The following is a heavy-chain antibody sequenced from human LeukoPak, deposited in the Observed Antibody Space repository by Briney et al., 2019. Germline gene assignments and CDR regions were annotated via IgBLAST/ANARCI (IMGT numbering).Heavy chain of an antibody. CDR3: AGGYSSSWYRFDP. J-gene: IGHJ5*02. D-gene: IGHD6-13*01. Sequence: ISSSSSYIYYADSVKGRFTISRDNAKNSLYLQMNSLRAEDTAVYYCAGGYSSSWYRFDPWGQGTLVTVSS. CDR2: ISSSSSYI. V-gene: IGHV3-21*01.